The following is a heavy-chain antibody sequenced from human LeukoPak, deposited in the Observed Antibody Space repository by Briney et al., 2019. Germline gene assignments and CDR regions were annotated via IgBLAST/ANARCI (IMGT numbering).Heavy chain of an antibody. J-gene: IGHJ6*02. CDR2: IIPILGIA. V-gene: IGHV1-69*04. D-gene: IGHD2-15*01. Sequence: SVKASCKASGGTFSSYAISWVRQAPGQGLEWMGRIIPILGIANYAQKFQGRVTITADKSTSTAYMELSSLRSEDTAVYYCASPAATYCSGGSCFLYYGMDVWGQGTTVTVSS. CDR3: ASPAATYCSGGSCFLYYGMDV. CDR1: GGTFSSYA.